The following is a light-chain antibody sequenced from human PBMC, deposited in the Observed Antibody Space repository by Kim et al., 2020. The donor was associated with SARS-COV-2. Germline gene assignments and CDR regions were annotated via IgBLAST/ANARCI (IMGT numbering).Light chain of an antibody. V-gene: IGLV2-23*02. Sequence: ITITCTGTGSDGRSDKLFSWYQQSPSKAPKLMIYEVSKRPAGVSNRFSGSKSGNTASLTISGLQAEDEADYYCCSYAGSSTLVVFGGGTQLTVL. CDR3: CSYAGSSTLVV. J-gene: IGLJ2*01. CDR1: GSDGRSDKL. CDR2: EVS.